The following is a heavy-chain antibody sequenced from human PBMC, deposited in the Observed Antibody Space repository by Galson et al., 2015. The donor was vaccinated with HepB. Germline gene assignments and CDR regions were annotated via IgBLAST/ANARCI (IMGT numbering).Heavy chain of an antibody. CDR1: GYDFNKYG. CDR3: ARDSRLELHLNNYFSYGMDI. Sequence: SVKVSCKVSGYDFNKYGLSWVRQAPGQGLEWLGWVSGYDGSANYSPKFRRRVTMTTQTSTGTAYLEVRSLTSDDTAVYYCARDSRLELHLNNYFSYGMDIWGQGTAVTVS. D-gene: IGHD5-24*01. CDR2: VSGYDGSA. V-gene: IGHV1-18*01. J-gene: IGHJ6*02.